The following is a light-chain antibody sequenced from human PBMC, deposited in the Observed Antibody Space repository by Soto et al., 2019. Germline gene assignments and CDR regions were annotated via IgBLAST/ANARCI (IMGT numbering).Light chain of an antibody. Sequence: DIQITQSPSSVSASVGDRVTITCRASQGIHSWLAWYKQKXGKAPKXXIYAASTLQSGVPLSFRGSGSGTSFTLTISSLKPEDFETYYCQQLLSYPITFGQGTRLEI. CDR2: AAS. J-gene: IGKJ5*01. V-gene: IGKV1D-12*01. CDR1: QGIHSW. CDR3: QQLLSYPIT.